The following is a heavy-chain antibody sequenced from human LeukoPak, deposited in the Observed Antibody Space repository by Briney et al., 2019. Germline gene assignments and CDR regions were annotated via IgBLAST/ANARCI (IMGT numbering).Heavy chain of an antibody. D-gene: IGHD2-21*02. V-gene: IGHV3-33*01. Sequence: GGSLRLSCAASGFTFSRYGIHWVRQAPGKGLEWVAVIWHDGRNKYYADSVKGRFTISRDNSKNTVLPQMNSLRAEDTAIYYCARDWGSDEAIDYWGQGTLVTVSS. CDR2: IWHDGRNK. J-gene: IGHJ4*02. CDR1: GFTFSRYG. CDR3: ARDWGSDEAIDY.